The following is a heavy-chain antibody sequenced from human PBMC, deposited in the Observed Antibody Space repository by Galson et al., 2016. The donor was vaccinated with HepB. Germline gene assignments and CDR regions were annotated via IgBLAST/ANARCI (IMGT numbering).Heavy chain of an antibody. D-gene: IGHD5-12*01. V-gene: IGHV3-21*01. CDR1: GFTFSSYI. CDR3: ARGGATILRGEDLDY. J-gene: IGHJ4*02. Sequence: SLRLSCAASGFTFSSYIMNWVRQAPGKGLEWVSTISIGSPSYIYYADSVRGRFTISRDNAKNSLYLQMNSLRAEDTAAYYCARGGATILRGEDLDYWGQGTLVTVSS. CDR2: ISIGSPSYI.